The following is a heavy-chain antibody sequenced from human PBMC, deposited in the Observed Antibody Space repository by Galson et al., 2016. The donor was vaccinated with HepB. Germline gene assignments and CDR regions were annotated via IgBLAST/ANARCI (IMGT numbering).Heavy chain of an antibody. CDR2: INSDGSST. Sequence: SLRLSCASAGFTFSSYWMHWVRQAPGKGLVWVARINSDGSSTSYADSVKGQFTISRDNAKNTLYLQMNSLRAEDTAVYYCASSVAAAGNWFDPWGQGTLVTVSS. J-gene: IGHJ5*02. CDR3: ASSVAAAGNWFDP. CDR1: GFTFSSYW. V-gene: IGHV3-74*01. D-gene: IGHD6-13*01.